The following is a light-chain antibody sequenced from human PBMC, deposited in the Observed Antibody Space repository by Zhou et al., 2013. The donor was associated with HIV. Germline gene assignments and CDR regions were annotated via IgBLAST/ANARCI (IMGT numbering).Light chain of an antibody. CDR1: QSISSSY. CDR2: GAS. J-gene: IGKJ1*01. Sequence: DIVLTQSPGTLSLSPGERATLSCRASQSISSSYLAWYQQRAGQAPRLLIYGASSRTTGIPDRFSGSGSGTDFTLTISRLEPEDFAVYYCQQYGDLPRTFGQGTKVEIK. CDR3: QQYGDLPRT. V-gene: IGKV3-20*01.